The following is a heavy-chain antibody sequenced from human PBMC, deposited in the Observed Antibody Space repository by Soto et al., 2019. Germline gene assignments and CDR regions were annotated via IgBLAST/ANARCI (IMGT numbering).Heavy chain of an antibody. CDR1: GFTFSNFA. CDR2: ISAAGRTT. CDR3: AKDGIAVNGKGYCDY. Sequence: EVQLLESGGGLVQPGGSLRLSCAPSGFTFSNFAMGWVRQAPGKGLEWVSHISAAGRTTYYADSVKGRFTISRDNSKNTLFLQRDSLRAEDTAVYYCAKDGIAVNGKGYCDYWGQGSLVTVSS. D-gene: IGHD6-19*01. V-gene: IGHV3-23*01. J-gene: IGHJ4*02.